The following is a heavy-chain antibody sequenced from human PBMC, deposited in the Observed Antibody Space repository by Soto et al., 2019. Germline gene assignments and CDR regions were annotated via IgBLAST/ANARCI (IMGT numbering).Heavy chain of an antibody. J-gene: IGHJ4*02. D-gene: IGHD2-2*01. CDR1: GGTFSSYA. CDR3: ARGYCSNTRCAVFFDS. Sequence: GASVKVSCKASGGTFSSYAISWVRQAPGQGLEWMGGIIPIFGTANYAQKFQGRVTITADESTSTAYMELSSVTAADTAVYYCARGYCSNTRCAVFFDSWGQGTLVTVSS. V-gene: IGHV1-69*13. CDR2: IIPIFGTA.